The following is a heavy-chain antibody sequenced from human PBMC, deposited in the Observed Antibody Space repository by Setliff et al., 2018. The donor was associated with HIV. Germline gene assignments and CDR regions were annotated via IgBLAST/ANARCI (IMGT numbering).Heavy chain of an antibody. CDR3: ARSFSGRYFWSGYYTGPDPKGENAFDI. D-gene: IGHD3-3*01. Sequence: PSETLSLTCTVSGGYISNSNYFWGWIRQPPGKGLGWIGRIYSSGSTYYQPSLQGRVSMSIDSSKNHFSLSLRYVTAADTAVYYCARSFSGRYFWSGYYTGPDPKGENAFDIWGQGTMVTVS. CDR2: IYSSGST. CDR1: GGYISNSNYF. J-gene: IGHJ3*02. V-gene: IGHV4-39*02.